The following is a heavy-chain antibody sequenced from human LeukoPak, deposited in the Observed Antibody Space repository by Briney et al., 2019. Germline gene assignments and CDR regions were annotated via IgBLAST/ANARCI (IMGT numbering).Heavy chain of an antibody. CDR2: IYYSGGT. Sequence: PSQTLSLTCTVSGGSISSGGYYWSWIRQHPGKGLEWIGYIYYSGGTYYNPSLKSRVTISVDTSKNQFSLKLSSVTAADTAVYYCARSKKVMNWFDPWGQGTLVTVSS. V-gene: IGHV4-31*03. D-gene: IGHD3-16*01. CDR1: GGSISSGGYY. CDR3: ARSKKVMNWFDP. J-gene: IGHJ5*02.